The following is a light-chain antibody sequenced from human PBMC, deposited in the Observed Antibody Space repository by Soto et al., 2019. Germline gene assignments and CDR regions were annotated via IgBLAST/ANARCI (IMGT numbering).Light chain of an antibody. V-gene: IGLV1-51*01. CDR3: ETWDDSLPGAV. Sequence: QSVLTQPPSVSAAPGQKVTISCSGSSSNIGTNYVSWYQQLPGTVPTLLIYDNNKRPSGIPDRFSASKSGTSATLDITGPQIGDEADYYCETWDDSLPGAVFGGGTKSPS. J-gene: IGLJ2*01. CDR1: SSNIGTNY. CDR2: DNN.